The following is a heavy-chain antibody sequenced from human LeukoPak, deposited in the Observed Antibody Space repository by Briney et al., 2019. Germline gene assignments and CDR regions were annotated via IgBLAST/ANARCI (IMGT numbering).Heavy chain of an antibody. V-gene: IGHV3-30*18. Sequence: GGSLRLSCAASGFTFSTYGMHWVRQAPGEGLEWVAVISYDGSYKRYADSVKGRFTISRDNSEKTLYLQMNSLRAEDTAVYYCAKYSSSSNYYYGMDVWGQGTTVTVSS. CDR2: ISYDGSYK. D-gene: IGHD6-13*01. CDR1: GFTFSTYG. J-gene: IGHJ6*02. CDR3: AKYSSSSNYYYGMDV.